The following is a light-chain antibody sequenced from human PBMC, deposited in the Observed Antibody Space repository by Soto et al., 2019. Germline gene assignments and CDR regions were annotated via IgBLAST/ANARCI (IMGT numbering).Light chain of an antibody. V-gene: IGLV2-8*01. CDR3: SSYAGSNTLI. CDR2: EVN. CDR1: SGDLGLYNY. Sequence: ALTQPPSASGSPGQSITISCAGTSGDLGLYNYVSWFQQHPGKAPKLIIFEVNKRPSGVPDRFSGSKSGNTASLTVSGLQAGDEAQYYCSSYAGSNTLIFGGGTKLTVL. J-gene: IGLJ2*01.